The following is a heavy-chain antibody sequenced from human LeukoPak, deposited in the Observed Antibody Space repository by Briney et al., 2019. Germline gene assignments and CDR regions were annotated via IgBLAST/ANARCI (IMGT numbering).Heavy chain of an antibody. Sequence: PSETLSLTCTVSGGSINSSNYYWGWIRQPPGKGLEWIGSTYYSGSTYYNPSLRSRVSISIDTSKNRFSLNLNSVTAADTAVYYCTGVANGDYFDFWGQGTLVTVSS. CDR3: TGVANGDYFDF. D-gene: IGHD4-17*01. CDR1: GGSINSSNYY. CDR2: TYYSGST. V-gene: IGHV4-39*02. J-gene: IGHJ4*02.